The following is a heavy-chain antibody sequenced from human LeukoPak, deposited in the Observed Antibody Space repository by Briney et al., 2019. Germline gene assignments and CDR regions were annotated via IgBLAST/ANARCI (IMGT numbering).Heavy chain of an antibody. CDR1: GFTFNDYA. J-gene: IGHJ3*02. V-gene: IGHV3-9*01. Sequence: PGRSLRLSCAASGFTFNDYAIHWVRQAPGKGLEWVSGISWNSGTIDYADSVKGRFSISRDNAKNSLYLQMNSLRAEDTALYHCARDNDRMGASDAFDIWGQGTMVTVSS. CDR3: ARDNDRMGASDAFDI. CDR2: ISWNSGTI. D-gene: IGHD3-16*01.